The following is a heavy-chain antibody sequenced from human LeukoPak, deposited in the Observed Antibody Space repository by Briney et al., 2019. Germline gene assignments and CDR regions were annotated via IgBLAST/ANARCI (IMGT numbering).Heavy chain of an antibody. CDR2: IYTSGST. CDR1: GGSISSGSYY. V-gene: IGHV4-61*02. Sequence: SETLSLTCTVSGGSISSGSYYWSWIRQPAGKGLEWIGRIYTSGSTNYNPSLKSRVTISVDTSKSQFSLKLSSVTAADTAVYYCAIRRAGDAFDIWGQGTMVTVSS. CDR3: AIRRAGDAFDI. J-gene: IGHJ3*02.